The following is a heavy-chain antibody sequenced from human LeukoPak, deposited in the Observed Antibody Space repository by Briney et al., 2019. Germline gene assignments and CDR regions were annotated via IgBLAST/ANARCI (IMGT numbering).Heavy chain of an antibody. J-gene: IGHJ5*02. D-gene: IGHD3-22*01. CDR2: ISYDGSNK. V-gene: IGHV3-30*18. CDR3: AKDRGVYYDSSGP. CDR1: GFTFSSYG. Sequence: PGGSLRLSCAASGFTFSSYGMHWVRQAPGKGLEWVAVISYDGSNKYYADSVKGRFTISRDNSKNTLYLQMNSLRAEDTAVYYCAKDRGVYYDSSGPWGQGTLVTVSS.